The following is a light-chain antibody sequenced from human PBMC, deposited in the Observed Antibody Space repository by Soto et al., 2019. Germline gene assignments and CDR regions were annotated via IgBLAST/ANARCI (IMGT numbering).Light chain of an antibody. CDR1: QTISSW. V-gene: IGKV1-5*03. Sequence: DIQLTQSPFFLSGSVGDRVTITCRASQTISSWLAWYQQKPGKAPKLLIYKASTLKSGVPSRFSGSGSGTEFTLTISSLQPDDFATYYCQHYNSYSEAFGQGTKVDIK. CDR2: KAS. J-gene: IGKJ1*01. CDR3: QHYNSYSEA.